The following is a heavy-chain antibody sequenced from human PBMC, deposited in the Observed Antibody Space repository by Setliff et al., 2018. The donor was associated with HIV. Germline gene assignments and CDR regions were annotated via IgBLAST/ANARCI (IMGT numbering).Heavy chain of an antibody. CDR3: ARAPRSPLRWRDNLLSSSSFFMDV. Sequence: GESLKISCEASGYIFTNYWIGWVRQMPGKGLEWLGIIYPGDSDTRYSPSFQGQVTFSADKSISAVYLQWDSLKASDSAIYYCARAPRSPLRWRDNLLSSSSFFMDVWGKGTTVTVSS. CDR1: GYIFTNYW. D-gene: IGHD2-21*01. CDR2: IYPGDSDT. J-gene: IGHJ6*03. V-gene: IGHV5-51*01.